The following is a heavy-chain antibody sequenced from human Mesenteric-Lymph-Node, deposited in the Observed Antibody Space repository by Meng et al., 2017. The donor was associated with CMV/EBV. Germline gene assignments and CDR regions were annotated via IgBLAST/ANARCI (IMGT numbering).Heavy chain of an antibody. CDR1: GYTFTSYG. V-gene: IGHV1-18*01. D-gene: IGHD3-3*01. CDR3: ARDRDYDFWSGYYPKYYYYGMDV. CDR2: ISAYNGNT. J-gene: IGHJ6*02. Sequence: ASVKVSCKASGYTFTSYGISWVRQAPGQGLEWMGWISAYNGNTNYAQKLQGRVTMTTDTSTSTAYMELRSLRSDDTAVYYCARDRDYDFWSGYYPKYYYYGMDVWGQGTTVTFSS.